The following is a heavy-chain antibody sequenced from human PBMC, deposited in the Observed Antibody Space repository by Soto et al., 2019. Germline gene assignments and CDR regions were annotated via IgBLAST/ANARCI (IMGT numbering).Heavy chain of an antibody. J-gene: IGHJ6*02. CDR3: AREGRSFFRRITIVGVVTDPDGMDV. CDR2: IYYSGST. D-gene: IGHD3-3*01. V-gene: IGHV4-59*01. CDR1: GGSISSYY. Sequence: SETLSLTCTVSGGSISSYYWSWIRQPPGKGLEWIGYIYYSGSTNYNPSLKSRVTISVDTSKNQFSLKLSSVTAADTAVYYCAREGRSFFRRITIVGVVTDPDGMDVWGQGTTVTV.